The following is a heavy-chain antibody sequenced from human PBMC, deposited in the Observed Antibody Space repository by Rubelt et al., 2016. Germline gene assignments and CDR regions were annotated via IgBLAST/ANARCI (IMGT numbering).Heavy chain of an antibody. CDR2: IYYSWST. CDR3: ARLCSGGSCSDRGGHKNNWFDP. D-gene: IGHD2-15*01. CDR1: GGSISSGGYY. V-gene: IGHV4-31*03. J-gene: IGHJ5*02. Sequence: QVQLQESGPVLVKPSQPLSLTCTVSGGSISSGGYYWSCLRQHPGQGMEWIGYIYYSWSTYYNPSLQSRVNISVDTSKNQFSLKLSSVTAADTAVYYCARLCSGGSCSDRGGHKNNWFDPWGQGTLVTVSS.